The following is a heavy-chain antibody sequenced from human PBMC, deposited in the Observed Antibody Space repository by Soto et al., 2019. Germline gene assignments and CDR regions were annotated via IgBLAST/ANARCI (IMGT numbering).Heavy chain of an antibody. J-gene: IGHJ4*02. CDR2: INHSGST. CDR1: GGSFSGYY. CDR3: ARGVDRGTLDY. Sequence: QVQLQQWGAGLLKPSETLSLTCAVYGGSFSGYYWSWIRQPPGKGLEWIGEINHSGSTNYNPSLKRRVTLSVATSKNQFSLKLSSVTAADTAVYYCARGVDRGTLDYWGQGTLVTVSS. V-gene: IGHV4-34*01. D-gene: IGHD1-26*01.